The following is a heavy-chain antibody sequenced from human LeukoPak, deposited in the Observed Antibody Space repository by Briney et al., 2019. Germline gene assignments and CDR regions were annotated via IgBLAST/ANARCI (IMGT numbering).Heavy chain of an antibody. D-gene: IGHD2-21*02. V-gene: IGHV1-8*01. CDR3: ARGGRDCGGDCLDNWFDP. J-gene: IGHJ5*02. Sequence: GASVKVSCKASGYTFTSYGINWVRQATGQGLEWMGWMNPNSGNTGYAQKFQGRVTMTRNTSISTAYMELSSLRSEDTAVYYCARGGRDCGGDCLDNWFDPWGQGTLVTVSS. CDR2: MNPNSGNT. CDR1: GYTFTSYG.